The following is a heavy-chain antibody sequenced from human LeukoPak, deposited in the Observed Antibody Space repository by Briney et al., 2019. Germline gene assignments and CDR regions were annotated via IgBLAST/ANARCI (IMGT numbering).Heavy chain of an antibody. J-gene: IGHJ4*02. CDR3: ARKLWHRNDC. CDR2: ISTNGDGT. Sequence: QTGGSLRLSCAASGLTFSNYAMTWVRQAPGKGLEWVSAISTNGDGTYYADSVKGRFTVSRDNFKNTLYLQMNSLRAEDTALYYCARKLWHRNDCWGQGTLVTVSS. D-gene: IGHD3-16*01. CDR1: GLTFSNYA. V-gene: IGHV3-23*01.